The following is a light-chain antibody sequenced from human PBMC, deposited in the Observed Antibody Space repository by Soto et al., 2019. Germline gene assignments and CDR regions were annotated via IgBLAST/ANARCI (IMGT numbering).Light chain of an antibody. V-gene: IGKV2-28*01. Sequence: DIVMTQSPLSLPVTPGEPASISCRSRQSLLYSDGRNYLDWYLQKPGQSPQLLIYLGSNRASGVPDRFSGSGSGTDFTLKISRVGAEDVGVYYCMQALQTPLTFGGGTKVDIK. CDR1: QSLLYSDGRNY. J-gene: IGKJ4*01. CDR3: MQALQTPLT. CDR2: LGS.